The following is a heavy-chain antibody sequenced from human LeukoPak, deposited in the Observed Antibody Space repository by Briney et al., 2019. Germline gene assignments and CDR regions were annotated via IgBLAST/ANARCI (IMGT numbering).Heavy chain of an antibody. CDR3: AASSPSYYDFWSGYYTGGYYGMDV. V-gene: IGHV1-58*02. J-gene: IGHJ6*02. Sequence: SVKVSCKASGFTFTSSAMQWVRQARGQRLEWIGWIVVGSGNTNYAQKFQERVTITRDMSTSTAYMELSSLRSEDTAMYYCAASSPSYYDFWSGYYTGGYYGMDVWGQGTTVTVSS. CDR1: GFTFTSSA. CDR2: IVVGSGNT. D-gene: IGHD3-3*01.